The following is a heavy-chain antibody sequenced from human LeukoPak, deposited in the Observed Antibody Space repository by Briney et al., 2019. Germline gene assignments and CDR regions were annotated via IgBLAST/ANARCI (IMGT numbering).Heavy chain of an antibody. CDR1: GGSFSGYY. CDR2: INHSGST. V-gene: IGHV4-34*01. Sequence: SETLSLTCAVYGGSFSGYYRSWIRQPPGKGLEWIGEINHSGSTNYNPSLKSRVAISVDTSKNQFSLKLSSVTAADTAVYYCAREDLSYYFDYWGQGTLVTVSS. CDR3: AREDLSYYFDY. D-gene: IGHD2-15*01. J-gene: IGHJ4*02.